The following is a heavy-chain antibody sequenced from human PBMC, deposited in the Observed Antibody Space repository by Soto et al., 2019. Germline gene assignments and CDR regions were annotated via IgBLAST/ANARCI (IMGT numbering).Heavy chain of an antibody. CDR2: VSAYKGDT. CDR3: ARDLDGSGSYYTDY. V-gene: IGHV1-18*01. D-gene: IGHD3-10*01. CDR1: GYTFSNYG. J-gene: IGHJ4*02. Sequence: ASVKVSCKASGYTFSNYGISWVRQAPGQGLEWMGWVSAYKGDTNYAQNLRGRVTMTTDTSTNTAYMELRSLRDDDTAVYYCARDLDGSGSYYTDYWGPGTLVTVSS.